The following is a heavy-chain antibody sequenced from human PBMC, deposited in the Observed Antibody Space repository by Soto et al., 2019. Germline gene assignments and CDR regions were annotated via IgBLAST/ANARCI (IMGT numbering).Heavy chain of an antibody. CDR3: ARVIPGAEAWFDP. CDR2: ISAYTDDP. V-gene: IGHV1-18*01. Sequence: ASVKVSCKASGNTFTNFGATWVRQAPGQGLEWMGWISAYTDDPNYAQKFQGRVTMTIDTSTSTAYLDLRSLTSDDTAVYYCARVIPGAEAWFDPWGHGTLVTYSS. J-gene: IGHJ5*02. CDR1: GNTFTNFG. D-gene: IGHD2-2*01.